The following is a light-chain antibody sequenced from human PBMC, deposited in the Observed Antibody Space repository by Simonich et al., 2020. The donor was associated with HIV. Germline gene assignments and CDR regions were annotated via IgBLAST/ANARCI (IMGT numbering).Light chain of an antibody. J-gene: IGLJ2*01. CDR1: SSDFGSYNY. V-gene: IGLV2-23*02. CDR3: CAYAGSSTLV. Sequence: QSALTQPASVSGSPGQSITISCIETSSDFGSYNYVSWYQHPPGKPPKLMIFNVTGRPSGASIRFSGSKSGNTAALTISGLQAEDEANYYCCAYAGSSTLVFGGGTKLTVL. CDR2: NVT.